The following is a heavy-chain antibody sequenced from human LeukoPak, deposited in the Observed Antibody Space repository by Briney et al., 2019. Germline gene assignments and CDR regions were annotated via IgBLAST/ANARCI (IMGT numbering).Heavy chain of an antibody. CDR1: GFTFSTYI. CDR3: AKDNPMYSSSSDF. CDR2: ISGGGGST. V-gene: IGHV3-23*01. D-gene: IGHD6-6*01. Sequence: GGSLRLSCAASGFTFSTYIMTWVRQAPGKGLEWVSAISGGGGSTYYADSVKGRFTISRDNSKNTLYLQMNSLRAEDTAIYYCAKDNPMYSSSSDFWGQGTLVTVSS. J-gene: IGHJ4*02.